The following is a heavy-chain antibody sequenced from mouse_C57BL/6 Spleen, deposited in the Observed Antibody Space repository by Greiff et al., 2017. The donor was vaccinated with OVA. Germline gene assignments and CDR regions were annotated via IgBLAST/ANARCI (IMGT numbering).Heavy chain of an antibody. D-gene: IGHD2-4*01. CDR3: ARDYDYDYFDY. CDR2: ISYDGSN. J-gene: IGHJ2*01. CDR1: GYSITSGYY. V-gene: IGHV3-6*01. Sequence: EVKLLESGPGLVKPSQSLSLTCSVTGYSITSGYYWNWIRQFPGNKLEWMGYISYDGSNNYNPSLKNRISITRDTSKNQFFLKLNSVTTEDTATYYCARDYDYDYFDYWGKGTTLTVSS.